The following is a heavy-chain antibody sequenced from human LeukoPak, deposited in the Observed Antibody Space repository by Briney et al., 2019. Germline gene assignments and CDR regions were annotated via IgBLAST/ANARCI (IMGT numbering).Heavy chain of an antibody. V-gene: IGHV4-39*01. CDR2: IYYSGST. J-gene: IGHJ4*02. Sequence: KPSETLSLTCTVSSDSIYSSNYYWGWIHQPPGKGLEWIGSIYYSGSTYYNSSLKSRVTISVDTSKNQFSLKLSSLTAADTAVYYCARRVPSGLVDYWGQGTLVTVSS. D-gene: IGHD3-3*01. CDR3: ARRVPSGLVDY. CDR1: SDSIYSSNYY.